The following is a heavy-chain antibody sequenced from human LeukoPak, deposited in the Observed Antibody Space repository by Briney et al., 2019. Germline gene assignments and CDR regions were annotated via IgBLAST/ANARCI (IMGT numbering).Heavy chain of an antibody. CDR2: ISFHDFNI. V-gene: IGHV3-30*03. Sequence: GGSLRLSCAASGFTFSTYGLHWVRQAPGEGLEWVAVISFHDFNIYYADSVKGRFTISRDNAMDTLYLQMDSLTPEDTAVYYCARDGRRPRIAVSGSDYWGQGTLVTVSS. D-gene: IGHD6-19*01. CDR3: ARDGRRPRIAVSGSDY. J-gene: IGHJ4*02. CDR1: GFTFSTYG.